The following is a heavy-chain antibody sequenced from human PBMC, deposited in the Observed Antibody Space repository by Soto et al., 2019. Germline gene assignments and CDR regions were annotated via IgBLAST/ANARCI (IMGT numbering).Heavy chain of an antibody. D-gene: IGHD3-10*01. CDR3: ARVRYYYGSGTDY. V-gene: IGHV3-33*01. Sequence: QVQLVESGGGVVQPGRSLRLSCAASGFTFSSYGMHWVRQAPGKGLEWVAVIWYDGSNKYYAESVKGRFTISRDNTKNTLYLQMNSLRAEDTAVYYCARVRYYYGSGTDYWGQGPLVTVSS. CDR1: GFTFSSYG. J-gene: IGHJ4*01. CDR2: IWYDGSNK.